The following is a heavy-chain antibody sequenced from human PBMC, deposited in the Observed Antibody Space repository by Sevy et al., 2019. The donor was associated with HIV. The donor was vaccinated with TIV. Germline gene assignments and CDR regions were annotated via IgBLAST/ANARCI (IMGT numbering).Heavy chain of an antibody. CDR2: IWFDGSNT. CDR3: ARDLEFYDYGDYGPAFMLDY. V-gene: IGHV3-33*01. J-gene: IGHJ4*02. CDR1: GFTFSTYG. Sequence: GGSLRLSCAASGFTFSTYGMHWVRQAPGKGLEWVAVIWFDGSNTYYADSVKGRFTISRDIAKNTLNLQMNSLRAEDTAVYYGARDLEFYDYGDYGPAFMLDYWGQGTLVTVSS. D-gene: IGHD4-17*01.